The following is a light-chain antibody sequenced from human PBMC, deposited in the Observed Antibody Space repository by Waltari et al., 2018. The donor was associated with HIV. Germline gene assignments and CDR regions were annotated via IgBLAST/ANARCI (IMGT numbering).Light chain of an antibody. V-gene: IGKV1-5*03. J-gene: IGKJ4*01. CDR2: KAS. Sequence: DIQMTQSPSTLSASVGDRATITCRASQSVGSWLAWYQQKPGKAPKLLIYKASSLESGVPSRFSGSGSGTEFTLTISSLQPDDFATYYCQQYNSYSPTFGGGTKVEIK. CDR1: QSVGSW. CDR3: QQYNSYSPT.